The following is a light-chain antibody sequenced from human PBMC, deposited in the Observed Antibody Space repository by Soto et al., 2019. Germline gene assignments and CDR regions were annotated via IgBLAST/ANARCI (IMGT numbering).Light chain of an antibody. V-gene: IGKV1-9*01. Sequence: DIQLTQSPSFLSASVGDRVTITSRTSQGIITYLARYQQKPGKAPKLLISAASPLQSGVPSTFSGSGSGTEFTLTITSLQPEDFATYYCQRLNTYPFSFGPGTTVDLK. J-gene: IGKJ3*01. CDR2: AAS. CDR3: QRLNTYPFS. CDR1: QGIITY.